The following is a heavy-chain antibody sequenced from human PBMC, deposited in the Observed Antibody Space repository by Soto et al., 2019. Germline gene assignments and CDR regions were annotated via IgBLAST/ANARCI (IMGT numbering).Heavy chain of an antibody. CDR3: AKGGAIVAAGTRVYLYNAMDV. V-gene: IGHV1-2*02. CDR1: GYTFTGYY. J-gene: IGHJ6*02. Sequence: ASVKVSCKASGYTFTGYYVHWVRQAPGQGLEWMGWINPNSGDTYLAQRFQGRVTMDRDTSIGTAYMELRGLTSDDTAEYYCAKGGAIVAAGTRVYLYNAMDVWGQGTTVTVSS. CDR2: INPNSGDT. D-gene: IGHD1-26*01.